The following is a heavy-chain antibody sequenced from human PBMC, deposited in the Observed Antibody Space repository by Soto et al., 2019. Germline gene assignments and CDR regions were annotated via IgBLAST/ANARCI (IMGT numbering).Heavy chain of an antibody. CDR2: ISGSGGRT. D-gene: IGHD3-22*01. CDR1: GFTFSSYA. J-gene: IGHJ4*02. CDR3: EKGQTYYYDSSGPGFDY. Sequence: GSLRLSCAASGFTFSSYAMSWVRQAPGKGLEWVSAISGSGGRTYYADSVKGRFTISRDNSKNTLYLQMNSLRAEDTAVYYCEKGQTYYYDSSGPGFDYWGQGTLVTVSS. V-gene: IGHV3-23*01.